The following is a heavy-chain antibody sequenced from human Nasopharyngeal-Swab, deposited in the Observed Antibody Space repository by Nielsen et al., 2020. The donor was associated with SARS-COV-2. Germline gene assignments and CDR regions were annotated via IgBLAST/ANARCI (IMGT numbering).Heavy chain of an antibody. Sequence: GESLKISCAVSGLTVSSTYMSWVRQAPGKGLEWVSVTEIDGTKHYADSVKGRFSISRDSSTNTLYLQMNNVRAEDTAVYYCTKNTPMVDTFSYYMDVWGEGATVTVSS. V-gene: IGHV3-53*01. CDR3: TKNTPMVDTFSYYMDV. J-gene: IGHJ6*03. CDR1: GLTVSSTY. CDR2: TEIDGTK. D-gene: IGHD3-10*01.